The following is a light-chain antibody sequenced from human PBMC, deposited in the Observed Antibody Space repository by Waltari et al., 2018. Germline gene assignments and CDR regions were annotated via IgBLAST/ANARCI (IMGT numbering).Light chain of an antibody. CDR1: QSVLHSSKNENS. CDR2: WAS. J-gene: IGKJ3*01. V-gene: IGKV4-1*01. Sequence: DIVMTQSPDSLAVSLGERATINCKSRQSVLHSSKNENSLAWYQQKPGQPPKLLIYWASTRESGVPDRFSGSGSGTDFTRPISSLQAEDVAVYYCQQYYDTPFTFGPGTKVDIK. CDR3: QQYYDTPFT.